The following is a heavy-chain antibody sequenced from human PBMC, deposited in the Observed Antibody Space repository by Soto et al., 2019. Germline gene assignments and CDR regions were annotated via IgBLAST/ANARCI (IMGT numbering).Heavy chain of an antibody. CDR3: ARDRSNRYSNYESYNWFDP. Sequence: GASVKVSCKASGYTFTSYGISWVRQAPGQGLEWMGWISAYNGNTNYAQKLQGRVTMTTDTSTSTAYMELSSLRSEDTAVYYCARDRSNRYSNYESYNWFDPWGQGTLVTVSS. CDR1: GYTFTSYG. D-gene: IGHD4-4*01. J-gene: IGHJ5*02. CDR2: ISAYNGNT. V-gene: IGHV1-18*01.